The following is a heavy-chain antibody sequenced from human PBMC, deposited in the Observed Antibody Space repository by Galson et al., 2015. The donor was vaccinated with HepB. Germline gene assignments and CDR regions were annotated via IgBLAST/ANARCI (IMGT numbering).Heavy chain of an antibody. Sequence: SLRLSCAASGFTFSDYYMSWIRQAPGKGLEWVSYISSSSSYTNYADSVKGRFTISRDNAKNSLYLQMNSLRAEDTAVYYCARGSTYYYDSSGWSGAFDIWGQGTMVTGSS. J-gene: IGHJ3*02. CDR2: ISSSSSYT. V-gene: IGHV3-11*06. CDR1: GFTFSDYY. D-gene: IGHD3-22*01. CDR3: ARGSTYYYDSSGWSGAFDI.